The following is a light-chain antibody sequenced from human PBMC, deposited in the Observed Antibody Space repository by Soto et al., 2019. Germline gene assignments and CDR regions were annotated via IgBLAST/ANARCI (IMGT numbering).Light chain of an antibody. J-gene: IGKJ2*01. CDR1: QSVRSTY. Sequence: EIVLTQSPGTLSLSPGERATLSCRASQSVRSTYLAWYQQKPGQAPRLLIYGASSRATGIPDRFSGSGSGTDFTLTISRLEPEDFAVYYCQQYGSSYTFGQGTKLEIK. CDR3: QQYGSSYT. CDR2: GAS. V-gene: IGKV3-20*01.